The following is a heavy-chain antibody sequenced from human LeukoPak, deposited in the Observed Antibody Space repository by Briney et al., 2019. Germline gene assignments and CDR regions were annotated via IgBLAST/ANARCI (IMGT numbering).Heavy chain of an antibody. CDR3: ARSDSGSTGFDP. J-gene: IGHJ5*02. D-gene: IGHD1-26*01. CDR2: INPNSGGT. Sequence: GASVKVSCKASGYTFTGYYMHWVRQAPGQRLEWMGWINPNSGGTNYAQKFQGRVTMTRDTSISTAYMELSRLRSDDTAVYYCARSDSGSTGFDPWGQGTLVTVSS. V-gene: IGHV1-2*02. CDR1: GYTFTGYY.